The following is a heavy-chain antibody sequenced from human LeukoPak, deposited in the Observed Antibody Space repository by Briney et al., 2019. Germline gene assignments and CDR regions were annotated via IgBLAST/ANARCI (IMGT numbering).Heavy chain of an antibody. CDR1: GGTFSSYA. D-gene: IGHD4-17*01. CDR3: ARGIRTVNTPTLDYYYYGMDV. Sequence: SVKVSCKASGGTFSSYAISWVRQAPGQGLEWMGRIIPIFGTANYAQKFQGRVTITADESTSTAYMELSSLRSEDTAVYYCARGIRTVNTPTLDYYYYGMDVWGKGTTVTVSS. CDR2: IIPIFGTA. V-gene: IGHV1-69*13. J-gene: IGHJ6*04.